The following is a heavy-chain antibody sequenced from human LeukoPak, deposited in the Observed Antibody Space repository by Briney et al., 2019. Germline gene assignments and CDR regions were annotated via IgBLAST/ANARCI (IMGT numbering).Heavy chain of an antibody. V-gene: IGHV4-39*01. CDR2: IYYSGST. D-gene: IGHD3-22*01. CDR3: ARHFRRGRITMIVGFDY. CDR1: GGSISSSSYY. J-gene: IGHJ4*02. Sequence: SETLSLTCTVSGGSISSSSYYWGWIRQPPGKGLEWIGSIYYSGSTYYNPSLKSRVTISVDTSKNQFSLKLSSVTAADTAVYYCARHFRRGRITMIVGFDYWGQGTLVTVSS.